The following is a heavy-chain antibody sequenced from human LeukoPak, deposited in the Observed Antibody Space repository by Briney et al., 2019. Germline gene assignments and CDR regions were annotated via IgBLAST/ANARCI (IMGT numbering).Heavy chain of an antibody. D-gene: IGHD4-17*01. CDR3: AKLYGDYSSNFDH. J-gene: IGHJ4*02. CDR1: GFTFSSYA. V-gene: IGHV3-23*01. Sequence: GGSLRLSCAASGFTFSSYAMSWVRQAPGKGLEWVSAISGSGGSTYYADSVRGRFTISRDNSKNTLYLQMNSLRAEDTAVYYCAKLYGDYSSNFDHWGQGTLVTVSS. CDR2: ISGSGGST.